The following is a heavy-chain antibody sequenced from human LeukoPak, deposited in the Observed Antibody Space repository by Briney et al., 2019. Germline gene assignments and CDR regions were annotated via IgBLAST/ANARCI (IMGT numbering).Heavy chain of an antibody. J-gene: IGHJ4*02. D-gene: IGHD3-22*01. CDR1: GYTSTSYY. CDR3: ARDGIGVRAYDSSGYYFDY. CDR2: FNLTTGRT. Sequence: ASVKVYCKASGYTSTSYYIHWVRQAPGQGLEWMGVFNLTTGRTTYAQRFQGRVTVTRDTSTSTVYMEVNSLKSEDTAVYYCARDGIGVRAYDSSGYYFDYWGQGTLVTVSS. V-gene: IGHV1-46*01.